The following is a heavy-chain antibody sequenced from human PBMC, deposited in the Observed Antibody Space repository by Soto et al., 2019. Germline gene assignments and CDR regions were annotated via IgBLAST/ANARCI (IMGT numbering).Heavy chain of an antibody. CDR1: GGSFSGYY. Sequence: SETLSLTCAVYGGSFSGYYWSWIRQPPGKGLEWIGYIYYSGSTNYNPSLKSRVTISVDTSKNQFSLKLSSVTAADTAVYYCARKHDLDYWGQGTLVTVSS. V-gene: IGHV4-59*08. D-gene: IGHD1-1*01. CDR3: ARKHDLDY. CDR2: IYYSGST. J-gene: IGHJ4*02.